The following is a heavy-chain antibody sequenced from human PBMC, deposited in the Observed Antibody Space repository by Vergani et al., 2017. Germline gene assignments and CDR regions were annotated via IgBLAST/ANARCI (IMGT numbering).Heavy chain of an antibody. CDR3: VRDRYEGTSPYNGRLLGH. CDR1: GFTVTNYA. J-gene: IGHJ4*02. CDR2: IWHDGGNK. D-gene: IGHD1-1*01. Sequence: QVQLVESGGGVVQPGRSLRLSCVMSGFTVTNYAIFWVRQAPGKGLEWVSVIWHDGGNKHFADSVAGRFAISRDDSKKTVYLEMTNLRAEDTALYCFVRDRYEGTSPYNGRLLGHWGQGTRVTVSS. V-gene: IGHV3-33*01.